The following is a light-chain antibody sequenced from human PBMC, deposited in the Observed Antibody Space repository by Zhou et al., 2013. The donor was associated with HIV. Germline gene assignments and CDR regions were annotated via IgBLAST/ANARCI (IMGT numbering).Light chain of an antibody. CDR3: QHYYTFPNT. J-gene: IGKJ2*01. V-gene: IGKV3-15*01. Sequence: EIVMTQSPSTLSVSPGERVTLSCRASQSVFSNLAWYQQKPGQAPRLLIFAASTRAAGIPARFSASGSGTSFSLTINYLQSEDFATYFCQHYYTFPNTFGQGTKLEIK. CDR2: AAS. CDR1: QSVFSN.